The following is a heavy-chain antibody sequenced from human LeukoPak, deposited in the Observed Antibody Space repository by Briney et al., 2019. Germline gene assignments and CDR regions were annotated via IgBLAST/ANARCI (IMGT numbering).Heavy chain of an antibody. CDR3: AKEMDGSGSYYNTNWFDP. Sequence: GGSLRLSCAASGFTFSSYGMSWVRQAPGKGLEWVSAISGSGGSTYYADSVKGRSTISRDNSKNTPYLQMNSLRAEDTAVYYCAKEMDGSGSYYNTNWFDPWGQGTLVTVSS. CDR2: ISGSGGST. V-gene: IGHV3-23*01. J-gene: IGHJ5*02. D-gene: IGHD3-10*01. CDR1: GFTFSSYG.